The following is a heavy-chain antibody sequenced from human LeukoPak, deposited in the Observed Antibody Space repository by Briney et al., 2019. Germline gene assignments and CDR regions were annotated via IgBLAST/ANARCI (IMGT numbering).Heavy chain of an antibody. CDR3: AKDYRPHDFWSGLVDY. Sequence: GGSLRLSCAASGFTFSSYGMHWVRQAPGKGLEWVAFIRYDGSNKYYADSVKGRFTISRDNSKNTLYLQMNSLRPEDTAVYYCAKDYRPHDFWSGLVDYWGQGTLVTVSS. D-gene: IGHD3-3*01. CDR2: IRYDGSNK. J-gene: IGHJ4*02. CDR1: GFTFSSYG. V-gene: IGHV3-30*02.